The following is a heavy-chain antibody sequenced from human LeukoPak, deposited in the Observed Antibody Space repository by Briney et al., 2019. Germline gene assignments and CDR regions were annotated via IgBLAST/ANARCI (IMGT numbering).Heavy chain of an antibody. CDR3: AKAIRGGCYSHYLH. Sequence: GGSLRLSCAASGFTFDDYAMHWVRQAPGKGLEWVSGISWNSGSIAYANSVKGRFTISRDNAKNSLYLQMNSLRAEDTALYYCAKAIRGGCYSHYLHWCEGTLAIVAS. V-gene: IGHV3-9*01. D-gene: IGHD2-21*02. CDR1: GFTFDDYA. CDR2: ISWNSGSI. J-gene: IGHJ1*01.